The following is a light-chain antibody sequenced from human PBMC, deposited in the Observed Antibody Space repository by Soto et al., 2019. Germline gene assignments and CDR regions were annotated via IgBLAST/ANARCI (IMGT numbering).Light chain of an antibody. CDR2: GAS. CDR3: QQYGSSPPWT. CDR1: QRVSSRY. V-gene: IGKV3-20*01. Sequence: EIVWTQSPGTLPLSPGERATLSCRASQRVSSRYLAWYQPKPGQAPRLLIYGASSRATGIPDRFTGSGSGTDFTLTISRLEPEDFGVYYCQQYGSSPPWTFGQGTKVEIK. J-gene: IGKJ1*01.